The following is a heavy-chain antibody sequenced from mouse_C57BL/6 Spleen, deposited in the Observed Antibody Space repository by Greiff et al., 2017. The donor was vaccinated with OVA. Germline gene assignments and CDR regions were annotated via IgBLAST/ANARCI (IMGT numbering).Heavy chain of an antibody. Sequence: VQLVESGPGLVQPSQSLSITCTVSGFSLTSYGVHWVRQSPGKGLEWLGVIWRGGSTDYNAAFMSRLSITKDNSKSQVFFKMNSLQADDTAIYYCAKNYGSSYGDAMDYWGQGTSVTVSS. CDR1: GFSLTSYG. D-gene: IGHD1-1*01. CDR2: IWRGGST. J-gene: IGHJ4*01. CDR3: AKNYGSSYGDAMDY. V-gene: IGHV2-5*01.